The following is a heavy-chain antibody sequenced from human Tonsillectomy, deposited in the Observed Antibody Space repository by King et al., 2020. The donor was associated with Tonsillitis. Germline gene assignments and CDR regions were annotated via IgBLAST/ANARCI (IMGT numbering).Heavy chain of an antibody. Sequence: VQLVESGPELKKPGASVKVSCKATGYTFSGHYIHWVRQAPGQGLEWMGWINPNNGDTYYVQKFQGRVTMTSDTSTSTAYVELSRLRSDDTAVYYCAGDGGVDTSVDPGGWFDPWGQGTLVTVSS. J-gene: IGHJ5*02. CDR3: AGDGGVDTSVDPGGWFDP. V-gene: IGHV1-2*02. D-gene: IGHD5-18*01. CDR2: INPNNGDT. CDR1: GYTFSGHY.